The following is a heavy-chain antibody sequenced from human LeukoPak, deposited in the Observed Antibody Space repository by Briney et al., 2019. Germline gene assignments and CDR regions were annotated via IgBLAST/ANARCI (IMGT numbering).Heavy chain of an antibody. CDR3: ATVGVISDY. CDR2: FDPEDGET. Sequence: ASVKVSCKVSGYTLTELSMHWVRQAPGKGLEWMGGFDPEDGETIYAQKFQGRVTMTKDTSTDTAYMELSSLRSEDTAVYYCATVGVISDYWGQGTLVTVSS. J-gene: IGHJ4*02. CDR1: GYTLTELS. D-gene: IGHD3-10*01. V-gene: IGHV1-24*01.